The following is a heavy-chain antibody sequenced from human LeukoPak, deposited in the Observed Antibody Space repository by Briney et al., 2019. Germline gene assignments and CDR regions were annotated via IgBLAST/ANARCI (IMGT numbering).Heavy chain of an antibody. J-gene: IGHJ5*02. CDR1: GYSFTSYW. V-gene: IGHV5-51*01. CDR3: ARGAVAGTRSNWFDP. D-gene: IGHD6-19*01. CDR2: IYPGDSDT. Sequence: GESLKISCKGSGYSFTSYWIGWVRQMPGKGLEWMGIIYPGDSDTRYSPSFQGQVTISADKSISTAYLQWSSLKASDTAMYYCARGAVAGTRSNWFDPWGQGTLVTVSP.